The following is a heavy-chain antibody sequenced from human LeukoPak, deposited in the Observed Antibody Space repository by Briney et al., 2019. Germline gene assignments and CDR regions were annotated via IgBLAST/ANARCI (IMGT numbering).Heavy chain of an antibody. Sequence: GGSLILSCAVSGFAFNTFNMNWVRQAPGKGLEWVSSISSSSSNIYYADSVKGRFTISRDNAKNSLFLQMNSLRAEDTAVYYCARALYGGYGHFDYWGRGALVTVSS. CDR1: GFAFNTFN. J-gene: IGHJ4*02. V-gene: IGHV3-21*01. D-gene: IGHD5-12*01. CDR2: ISSSSSNI. CDR3: ARALYGGYGHFDY.